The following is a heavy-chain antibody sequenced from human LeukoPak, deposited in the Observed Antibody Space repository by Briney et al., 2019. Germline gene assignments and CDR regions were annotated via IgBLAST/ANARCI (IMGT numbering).Heavy chain of an antibody. CDR3: AGLPQQPANDY. V-gene: IGHV3-30*04. D-gene: IGHD6-13*01. CDR1: GFTFSSYA. CDR2: ISYDGSNK. Sequence: GGSLRLSCAASGFTFSSYAMHWVRQAPGKGLEWVAVISYDGSNKYYADSVKGRFTISRDNSKNTLYLQMDSLRAVDTAVYYCAGLPQQPANDYWGQGTLVTVSS. J-gene: IGHJ4*02.